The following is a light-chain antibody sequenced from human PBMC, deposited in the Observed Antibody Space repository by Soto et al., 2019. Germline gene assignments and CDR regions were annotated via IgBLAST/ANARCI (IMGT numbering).Light chain of an antibody. V-gene: IGKV3-20*01. CDR2: GAS. J-gene: IGKJ4*01. Sequence: EIVLTQSPGTLSLSLGERATLSCRASQSVSRSYLAWYQQRPGQAPRLLIYGASNRATGIPDRFSGSGSGTDFTLTTSRLEPADVSVYYCQQYGSSSPVTFGGGTRVEIK. CDR1: QSVSRSY. CDR3: QQYGSSSPVT.